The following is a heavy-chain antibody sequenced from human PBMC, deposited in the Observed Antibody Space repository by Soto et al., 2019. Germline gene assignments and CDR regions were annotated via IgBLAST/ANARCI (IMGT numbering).Heavy chain of an antibody. J-gene: IGHJ6*04. CDR2: ISSSSSYI. CDR3: ASDPHRGTGTRGHYYGMDV. CDR1: GFTFSSYS. Sequence: EVQLVASGGGLVKPGGSLRLSCAASGFTFSSYSMNWVRHAPGKGLEWVSSISSSSSYIYYADSVKGRFTLSRDNAKNSLYLQMNSLRAEDTAVYYCASDPHRGTGTRGHYYGMDVGGKGTTVTVAS. D-gene: IGHD7-27*01. V-gene: IGHV3-21*01.